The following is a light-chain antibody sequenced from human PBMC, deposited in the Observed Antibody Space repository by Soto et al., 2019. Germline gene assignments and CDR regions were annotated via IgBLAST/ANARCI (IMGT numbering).Light chain of an antibody. J-gene: IGLJ1*01. CDR3: SSYTSSSTRV. V-gene: IGLV2-14*03. Sequence: QSALTQPASVSGSPGQSITISCTGTSSDVGAYDFVSWYQQHPDKAPKLMIYEVSNRPSGVSNRFSGSKSVNTATLTISXXXXXXEADYYCSSYTSSSTRVFGTGTKLTVL. CDR2: EVS. CDR1: SSDVGAYDF.